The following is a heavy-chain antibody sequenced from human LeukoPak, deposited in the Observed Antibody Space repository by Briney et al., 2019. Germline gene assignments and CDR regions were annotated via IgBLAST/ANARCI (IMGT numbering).Heavy chain of an antibody. V-gene: IGHV3-30*18. CDR1: GFTFNKYG. Sequence: QPGRSLRLSCTASGFTFNKYGIHWVRQAPGKGLEWVAVISGDGGEKNYADSVRGRFTISRDNSQNIVHLQMDSLKTADTAVYHCAKERRWLSAAAGVFEHWGQGALVTVSS. CDR3: AKERRWLSAAAGVFEH. D-gene: IGHD6-13*01. J-gene: IGHJ4*02. CDR2: ISGDGGEK.